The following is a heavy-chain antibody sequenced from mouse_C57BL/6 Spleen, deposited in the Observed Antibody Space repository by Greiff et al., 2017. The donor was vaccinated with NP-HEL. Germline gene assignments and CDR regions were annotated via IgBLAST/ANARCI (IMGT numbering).Heavy chain of an antibody. CDR1: GYTFTSYW. D-gene: IGHD1-1*01. Sequence: QVQLQQPGAELVKPGASVKLSCKASGYTFTSYWMHWVKQRPGQGLEWIGMIHPNSGSTNYNEKFKSKATLTVDKSSSTAYMQLSSLTSEDSAVYYCARDYGSSYFDDWGQGTTLTVSS. CDR2: IHPNSGST. V-gene: IGHV1-64*01. J-gene: IGHJ2*01. CDR3: ARDYGSSYFDD.